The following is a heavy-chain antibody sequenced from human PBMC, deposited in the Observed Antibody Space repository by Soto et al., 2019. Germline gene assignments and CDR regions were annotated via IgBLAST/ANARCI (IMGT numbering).Heavy chain of an antibody. J-gene: IGHJ6*02. CDR2: IYPGDSDT. D-gene: IGHD6-6*01. V-gene: IGHV5-51*01. Sequence: VESLKISWNGSGYSFTSYWIGWGRQMPGKGLEWMGIIYPGDSDTRYSPSFQGQVTISADKSISTAYLQWTSLKASDTAMYYCARHESSSSSSYYYYGMDVWGQGTTVTVSS. CDR3: ARHESSSSSSYYYYGMDV. CDR1: GYSFTSYW.